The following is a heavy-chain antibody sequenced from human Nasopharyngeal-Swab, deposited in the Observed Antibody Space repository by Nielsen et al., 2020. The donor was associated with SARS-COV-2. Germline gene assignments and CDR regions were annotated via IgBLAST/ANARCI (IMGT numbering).Heavy chain of an antibody. D-gene: IGHD6-19*01. V-gene: IGHV3-30*02. CDR3: AKEESSGWFLPCGY. J-gene: IGHJ4*02. CDR1: GFTFSSYG. Sequence: GESLKISCAASGFTFSSYGMHWVRQAPGKGLEWVAVIWYDGSNKYYADSVKGRFTISRDNSKNTLYLQMNSLRVEDTAVYYCAKEESSGWFLPCGYWGQGTLVTVSS. CDR2: IWYDGSNK.